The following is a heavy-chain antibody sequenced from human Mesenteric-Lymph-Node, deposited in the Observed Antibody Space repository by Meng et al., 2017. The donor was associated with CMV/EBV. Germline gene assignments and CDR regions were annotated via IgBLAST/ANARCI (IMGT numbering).Heavy chain of an antibody. D-gene: IGHD3-3*01. CDR1: GGSFSGYY. V-gene: IGHV4-34*01. Sequence: QGQLQQWGAGLLKPSETLSLTCAVYGGSFSGYYWSWIRQPPGKGLEWIGEINHSGSTNYNPSLKSRVTISVDTSKNQFSLKLSSVTAADTAVYYCARVGIFWSGMAYWGQGTLVTVSS. J-gene: IGHJ4*02. CDR3: ARVGIFWSGMAY. CDR2: INHSGST.